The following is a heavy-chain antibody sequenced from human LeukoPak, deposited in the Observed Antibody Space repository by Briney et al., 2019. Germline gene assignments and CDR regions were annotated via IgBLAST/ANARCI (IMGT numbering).Heavy chain of an antibody. CDR3: ARAGAVVDNWFDP. J-gene: IGHJ5*02. Sequence: ASVKVSCKAAGYTFNTYGITWVRQAPGQGLEWMGWISGYNGKTKYAQKLQDRVTMTTDTSTTTAYMELRSLTSDDTAVYYCARAGAVVDNWFDPWGQGSLVTVSS. CDR1: GYTFNTYG. CDR2: ISGYNGKT. V-gene: IGHV1-18*01. D-gene: IGHD2-15*01.